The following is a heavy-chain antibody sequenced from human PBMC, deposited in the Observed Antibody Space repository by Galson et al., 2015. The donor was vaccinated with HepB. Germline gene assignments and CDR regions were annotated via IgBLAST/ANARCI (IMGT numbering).Heavy chain of an antibody. CDR2: ISSSNK. Sequence: SLRLSCAASGFTFSSYSMNWVRQAPGKGLEWVSYISSSNKYYADSVKGRFTISRDNSENTLYLQMNSLRAEDTAVYYCARDSIYYDFWSGPDYWGQGTLVTVSS. CDR3: ARDSIYYDFWSGPDY. D-gene: IGHD3-3*01. J-gene: IGHJ4*02. V-gene: IGHV3-21*05. CDR1: GFTFSSYS.